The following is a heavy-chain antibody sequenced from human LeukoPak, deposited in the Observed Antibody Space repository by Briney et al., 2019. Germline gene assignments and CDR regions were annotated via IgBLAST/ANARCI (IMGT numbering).Heavy chain of an antibody. CDR3: ATVTHQPSLAY. CDR2: ISGSGGST. Sequence: GGSLRLSCAASGFTFSSYAMSCVRQAPGKGLEWVSAISGSGGSTYYADSVKGRFTISRDNSKNTLYLQMNSLRAEDTAVYYCATVTHQPSLAYWGQGTLVTVSS. V-gene: IGHV3-23*01. D-gene: IGHD4-17*01. J-gene: IGHJ4*02. CDR1: GFTFSSYA.